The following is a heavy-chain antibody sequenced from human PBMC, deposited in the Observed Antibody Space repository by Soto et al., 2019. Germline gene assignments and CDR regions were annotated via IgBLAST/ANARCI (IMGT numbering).Heavy chain of an antibody. J-gene: IGHJ4*02. V-gene: IGHV1-69*13. CDR2: IIPIFGTA. D-gene: IGHD3-22*01. CDR1: GGTFSSYA. Sequence: SVKVSCKASGGTFSSYAISWVRQAPGQGLEWKGGIIPIFGTANYAQKFQGRVTITADESTSTAYMELSSLRFEDTAVYYCARGPYDSSGYYPYFDYWGQGTLVTVSS. CDR3: ARGPYDSSGYYPYFDY.